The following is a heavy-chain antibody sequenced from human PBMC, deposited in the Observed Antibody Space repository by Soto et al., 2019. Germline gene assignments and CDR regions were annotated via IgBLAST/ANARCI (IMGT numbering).Heavy chain of an antibody. CDR1: GYTFTSYG. V-gene: IGHV1-18*01. D-gene: IGHD2-15*01. CDR2: ISAYNGNT. CDR3: ARDPRYCSGGSCYSGPEYFQH. J-gene: IGHJ1*01. Sequence: ASVKVSCKASGYTFTSYGSSWVRQATGQGLEWMGWISAYNGNTNYAQKLQGRVTMTTDTSTSTAYMELRSLRSDDTAVYYCARDPRYCSGGSCYSGPEYFQHWGQGTLVTVSS.